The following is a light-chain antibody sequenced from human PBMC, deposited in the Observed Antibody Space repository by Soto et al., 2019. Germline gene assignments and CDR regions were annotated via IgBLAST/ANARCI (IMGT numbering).Light chain of an antibody. J-gene: IGKJ1*01. Sequence: PSFLSASVGDRVTITCRASQAISNYLAWYQQIPGRAPKLLIYTASSLESGVPSRVSGSGSGTEVTLTISSLQTDDFATYYCQQYNSYSWTFGQGTKVDIK. CDR3: QQYNSYSWT. V-gene: IGKV1-9*01. CDR1: QAISNY. CDR2: TAS.